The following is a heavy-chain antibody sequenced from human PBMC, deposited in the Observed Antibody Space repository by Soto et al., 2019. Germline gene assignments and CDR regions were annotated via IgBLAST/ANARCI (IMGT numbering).Heavy chain of an antibody. V-gene: IGHV4-34*01. J-gene: IGHJ4*02. CDR2: INHSGST. CDR3: ARNAAAGTTFDY. Sequence: PSETLSLTCAVYGGSFSGYYGSWIRQPPGKGLEWIGEINHSGSTNYNPSLKSRGTISVDTSKNQFSLKLSSVTAADTAVYYCARNAAAGTTFDYWGQGTLVTVSS. CDR1: GGSFSGYY. D-gene: IGHD6-13*01.